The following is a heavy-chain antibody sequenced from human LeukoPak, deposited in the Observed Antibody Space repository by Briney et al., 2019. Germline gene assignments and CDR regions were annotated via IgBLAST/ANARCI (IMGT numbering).Heavy chain of an antibody. V-gene: IGHV4-34*01. Sequence: SETLSLTCAVYGVSFSGYYWSWIRQPPGKGLEWIGEINHSGSTNYNPSLKSRVTISVDTSKNQFSLKLSSVTAADTAVYYCARPLRFDPWGQGTLVTVSS. CDR1: GVSFSGYY. J-gene: IGHJ5*02. CDR3: ARPLRFDP. CDR2: INHSGST.